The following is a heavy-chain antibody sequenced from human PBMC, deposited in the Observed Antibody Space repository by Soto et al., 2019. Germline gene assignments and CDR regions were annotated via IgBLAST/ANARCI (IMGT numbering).Heavy chain of an antibody. J-gene: IGHJ4*02. CDR1: GHSFTSSG. Sequence: ASVKASCKAPGHSFTSSGIAWARQGPGQGREWMGGVRPSNGRTNYARNVQCRVVMTADTSTILVFLELRSLRSDDTAMYYCGRCRTDNNSMNFLGQG. CDR3: GRCRTDNNSMNF. V-gene: IGHV1-18*04. D-gene: IGHD1-1*01. CDR2: VRPSNGRT.